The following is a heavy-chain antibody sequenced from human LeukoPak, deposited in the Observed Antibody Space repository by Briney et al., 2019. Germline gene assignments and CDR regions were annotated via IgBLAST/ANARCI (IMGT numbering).Heavy chain of an antibody. CDR2: IYSSGST. J-gene: IGHJ4*02. V-gene: IGHV4-4*07. D-gene: IGHD6-13*01. CDR3: ARDRAGFFDD. CDR1: GDTISGFS. Sequence: SETLSLSCTVSGDTISGFSWSWIRQPAGKGLEWIGRIYSSGSTNYSPPLRSQVTMSVATKNQFSPKVNSVTAADTAVYYCARDRAGFFDDWGQGTLVTVSS.